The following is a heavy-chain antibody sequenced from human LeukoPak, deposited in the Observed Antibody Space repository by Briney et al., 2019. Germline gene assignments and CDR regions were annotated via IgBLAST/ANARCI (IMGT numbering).Heavy chain of an antibody. CDR2: IYYSGST. J-gene: IGHJ5*02. CDR1: GGSISSYY. V-gene: IGHV4-59*01. D-gene: IGHD2-15*01. CDR3: ARVSGGSCSGGSCYSPIDP. Sequence: PSETLSLTCTVSGGSISSYYWSWIRQPPGKGLEWIGYIYYSGSTNYNTSLKSRVTISVDTSKNQFSLKLSSVTAADTAVYYCARVSGGSCSGGSCYSPIDPWGQGTLVTVSS.